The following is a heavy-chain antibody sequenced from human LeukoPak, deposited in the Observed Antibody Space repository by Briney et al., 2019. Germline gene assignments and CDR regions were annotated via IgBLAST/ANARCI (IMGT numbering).Heavy chain of an antibody. CDR3: ARSIGLTGGGVDV. Sequence: GGSLRLSCAASGFTFSDYNMNWVRQAPGKGLEWVTYITDSGNTIHYADSVKGRFTISRDNAKNSLYLQMNSLRAEDTAVYYCARSIGLTGGGVDVWGQGTTVTVSS. V-gene: IGHV3-11*01. CDR2: ITDSGNTI. CDR1: GFTFSDYN. D-gene: IGHD3-9*01. J-gene: IGHJ6*02.